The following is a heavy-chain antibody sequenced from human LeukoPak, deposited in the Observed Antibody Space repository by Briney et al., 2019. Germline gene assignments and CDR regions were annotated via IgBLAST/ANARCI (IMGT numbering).Heavy chain of an antibody. CDR1: GGSISSGGYY. CDR3: ARTPLLWFGEIPCYMDV. D-gene: IGHD3-10*01. J-gene: IGHJ6*03. CDR2: IYYSGST. Sequence: SETLSLTCTVSGGSISSGGYYWSWIRQHPGKGLEWIGYIYYSGSTYYNPSLKSRVTISVDTSKNQFSLKLSSVTAADTAVYYCARTPLLWFGEIPCYMDVWGKGTTVTVSS. V-gene: IGHV4-31*03.